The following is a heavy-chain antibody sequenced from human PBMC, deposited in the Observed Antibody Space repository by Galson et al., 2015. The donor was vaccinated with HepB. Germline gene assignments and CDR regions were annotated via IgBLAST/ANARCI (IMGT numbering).Heavy chain of an antibody. CDR3: AREAAAGRTLDV. CDR2: IWYDGSNK. J-gene: IGHJ6*02. Sequence: SLRLSCAASGFTFSSYGMHWVRQAPGKGLEWVAVIWYDGSNKYYADSVKGRFTISRDNSKNTLYLQMNSLRAEDTAVYYCAREAAAGRTLDVWGQGTTVTVSS. V-gene: IGHV3-33*08. CDR1: GFTFSSYG. D-gene: IGHD6-13*01.